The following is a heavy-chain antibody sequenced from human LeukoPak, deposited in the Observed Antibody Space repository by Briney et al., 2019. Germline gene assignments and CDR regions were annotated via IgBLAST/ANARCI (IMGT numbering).Heavy chain of an antibody. Sequence: SVKVSCKASGGTFSSYAISWVRQAPGQGLEWMGGIIPIFGTANYAQKFQGRVTITADESTSTAYMELSSLRSEDTAVYYCAREMDTAIALDYWGQGTLVTVSS. V-gene: IGHV1-69*01. J-gene: IGHJ4*02. D-gene: IGHD5-18*01. CDR1: GGTFSSYA. CDR2: IIPIFGTA. CDR3: AREMDTAIALDY.